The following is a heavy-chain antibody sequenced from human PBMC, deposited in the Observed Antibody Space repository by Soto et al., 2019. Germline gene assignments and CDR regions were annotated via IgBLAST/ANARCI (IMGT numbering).Heavy chain of an antibody. CDR1: VFSLSTSGEG. CDR3: ALRPPRGLMVYAGGWFDP. Sequence: FRPELVNPTQTLTLTCTFSVFSLSTSGEGVGWIRQPPGKALEWLALIYWDDDKRYSPSLKSRLTITKDTSKNQVVLTMTNMDPVDTATYYCALRPPRGLMVYAGGWFDPWGQGTLVTVSS. D-gene: IGHD2-8*01. J-gene: IGHJ5*02. CDR2: IYWDDDK. V-gene: IGHV2-5*02.